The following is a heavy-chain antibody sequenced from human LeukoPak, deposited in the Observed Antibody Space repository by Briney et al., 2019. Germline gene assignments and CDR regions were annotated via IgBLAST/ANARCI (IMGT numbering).Heavy chain of an antibody. CDR3: ARSIAVAGFDY. D-gene: IGHD6-19*01. J-gene: IGHJ4*02. V-gene: IGHV4-59*11. CDR1: GGSISSHY. Sequence: KPSETLSLTCTVSGGSISSHYWSWIRQPPGKGLEWIGYIYYSGSTNYNPSLKSRVTISVDTSKNQFSLKLSSVTAADPAVYYCARSIAVAGFDYWGQGTLVTVSS. CDR2: IYYSGST.